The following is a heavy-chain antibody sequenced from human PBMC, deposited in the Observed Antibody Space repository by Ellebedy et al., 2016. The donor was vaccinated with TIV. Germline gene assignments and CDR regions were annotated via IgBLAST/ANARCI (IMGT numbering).Heavy chain of an antibody. CDR3: ARDSRPNSGSL. V-gene: IGHV3-66*01. D-gene: IGHD1-26*01. CDR2: IYGGGGT. J-gene: IGHJ4*02. Sequence: GGSLRLSCAASESTVSYNYMNWVRQAPGKAPEWVSIIYGGGGTYYADSVKARFTISRDNSKNILYLQMNSLRPEDTAVYFCARDSRPNSGSLWGQGTQVTVSS. CDR1: ESTVSYNY.